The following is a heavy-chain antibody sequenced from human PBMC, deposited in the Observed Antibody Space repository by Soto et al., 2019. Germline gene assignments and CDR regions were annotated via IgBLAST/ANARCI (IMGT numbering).Heavy chain of an antibody. CDR2: IYHSGSA. CDR3: ARGATAGTGLFDH. D-gene: IGHD6-13*01. CDR1: GDSISSGGYS. J-gene: IGHJ4*02. V-gene: IGHV4-30-2*01. Sequence: QLQLQESGSGLVKASQTLSLTCAVSGDSISSGGYSWSWIRQPPGKGLEWIGYIYHSGSAHYNPSLTSRVTISVDRSKNQFSLDLSSVTAADTAVYYCARGATAGTGLFDHWGQGTLVTVSS.